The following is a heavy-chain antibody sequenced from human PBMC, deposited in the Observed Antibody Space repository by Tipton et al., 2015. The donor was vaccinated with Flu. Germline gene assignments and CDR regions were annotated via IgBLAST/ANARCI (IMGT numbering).Heavy chain of an antibody. Sequence: SLRLSCVASGSSFRSYAMHWVRQAPGKGLEWVSGISDNGRSTYYADSVKGRFTISRDNSKNTVFLQMNSLRAEDTAVYYCAKWRDGWGGSAFDIWGLGTTVTFSS. CDR2: ISDNGRST. J-gene: IGHJ3*02. V-gene: IGHV3-23*01. D-gene: IGHD3-16*01. CDR1: GSSFRSYA. CDR3: AKWRDGWGGSAFDI.